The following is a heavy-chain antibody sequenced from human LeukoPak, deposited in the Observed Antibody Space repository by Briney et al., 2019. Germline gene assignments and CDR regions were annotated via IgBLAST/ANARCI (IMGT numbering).Heavy chain of an antibody. CDR2: ITPNDGHG. V-gene: IGHV1-8*03. CDR3: ARSETGDERIGVDY. Sequence: ASVKVSCKASGYTFTSYYMHWVRQVPGQGLEWMGWITPNDGHGGYAQNFQGRVTITRDTSISTAYMELSSLRSDDTAVYYCARSETGDERIGVDYWGQGTPVTVSS. J-gene: IGHJ4*02. CDR1: GYTFTSYY. D-gene: IGHD1-14*01.